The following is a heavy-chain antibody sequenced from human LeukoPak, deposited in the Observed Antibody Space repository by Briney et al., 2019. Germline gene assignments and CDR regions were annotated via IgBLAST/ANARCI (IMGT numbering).Heavy chain of an antibody. CDR3: ATETNGRHYDY. CDR2: IGPTGFDR. D-gene: IGHD1-14*01. CDR1: GLTCSTSG. Sequence: PGGSLRLXCTTSGLTCSTSGFNWVRRAPGKGLEWVASIGPTGFDRYHADSIKGRFTISRDNANNFLYLQMDSLRAEDTAVYYCATETNGRHYDYWGQGTLLTVSS. V-gene: IGHV3-21*06. J-gene: IGHJ4*02.